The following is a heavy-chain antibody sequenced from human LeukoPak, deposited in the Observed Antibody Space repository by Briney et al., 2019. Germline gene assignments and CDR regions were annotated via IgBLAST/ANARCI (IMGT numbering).Heavy chain of an antibody. J-gene: IGHJ5*02. V-gene: IGHV3-48*01. Sequence: GGSLRLSCAASGLTFDSYSMNWVRQAPGKGLEWISYISSSGTSIYYADSVKGRFTVSRDNAKNTLYLQMNSLRAEDTAVYYCAKDTRYYDFWSGYYVNWFDPWGQGTLVTVSS. CDR1: GLTFDSYS. D-gene: IGHD3-3*01. CDR2: ISSSGTSI. CDR3: AKDTRYYDFWSGYYVNWFDP.